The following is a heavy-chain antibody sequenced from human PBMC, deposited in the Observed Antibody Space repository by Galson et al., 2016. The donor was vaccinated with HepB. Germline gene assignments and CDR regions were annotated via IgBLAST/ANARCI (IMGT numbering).Heavy chain of an antibody. J-gene: IGHJ2*01. Sequence: SVKVSCKASGYPFESFIITWLRQAPGQGLEWMGWISGYNGYTNYARRLQARVTMTADTSTNTTFMELRSLTSDDTAIYYCARAGQRVAPRDWYFDLWGRGTLVTVSS. CDR3: ARAGQRVAPRDWYFDL. V-gene: IGHV1-18*01. CDR2: ISGYNGYT. D-gene: IGHD6-6*01. CDR1: GYPFESFI.